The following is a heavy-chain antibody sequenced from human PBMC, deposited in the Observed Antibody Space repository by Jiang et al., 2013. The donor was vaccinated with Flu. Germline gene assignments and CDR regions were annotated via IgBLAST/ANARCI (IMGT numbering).Heavy chain of an antibody. CDR3: ARGLYSSGWYTVGYYYYYGMDV. J-gene: IGHJ6*02. Sequence: QTLSLTCAISGDSVSSNSAVWNWIRQSPSRGLEWLGRTYYRSKWYNDYAVSVKSRITINPDTSKNQFSLQLNSVTPEDTAVYYCARGLYSSGWYTVGYYYYYGMDVWGQGT. D-gene: IGHD6-19*01. CDR1: GDSVSSNSAV. V-gene: IGHV6-1*01. CDR2: TYYRSKWYN.